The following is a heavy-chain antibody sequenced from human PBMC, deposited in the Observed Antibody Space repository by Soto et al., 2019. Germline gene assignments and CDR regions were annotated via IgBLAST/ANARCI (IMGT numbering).Heavy chain of an antibody. Sequence: SETLSLTCALDRGSFSGYHWSSIRQPPRQGLERIGEINHSGSTNYNPSLKSRVTISVDTSKNQFSLKLSSVTAADTAVYYCARQYITVFGEINFRLVLDYFDFWGQGTQVTVSS. CDR3: ARQYITVFGEINFRLVLDYFDF. CDR1: RGSFSGYH. CDR2: INHSGST. V-gene: IGHV4-34*01. J-gene: IGHJ4*02. D-gene: IGHD3-3*01.